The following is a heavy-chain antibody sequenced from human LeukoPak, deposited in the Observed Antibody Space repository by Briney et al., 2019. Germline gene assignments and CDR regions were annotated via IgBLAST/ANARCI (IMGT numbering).Heavy chain of an antibody. D-gene: IGHD3-10*01. CDR3: ARTSDISGSGSYKD. J-gene: IGHJ4*02. CDR2: TYYRSKWNS. V-gene: IGHV6-1*01. Sequence: SQTLSLTCAISGDSVSSNSAAWNWIRQSPSRGLKWLGRTYYRSKWNSDYAISVKSRITINADTSKNQFSLQLTSVTPEDTAVYYCARTSDISGSGSYKDWGQGTLVTVSS. CDR1: GDSVSSNSAA.